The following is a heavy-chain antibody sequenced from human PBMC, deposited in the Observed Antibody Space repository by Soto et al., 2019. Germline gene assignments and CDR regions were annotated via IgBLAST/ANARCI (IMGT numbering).Heavy chain of an antibody. D-gene: IGHD2-21*02. J-gene: IGHJ4*02. V-gene: IGHV4-38-2*02. CDR1: GGSISSGYY. CDR2: IYHSGGT. Sequence: PSETLSLTCTVSGGSISSGYYWGWIRQPPGKGLEWIGSIYHSGGTYYNPSLKSRVTISVDTSKNQFSLKLSSVTAADTAVYYCARGADCGGDCYPYYFDYWGQGTLVTVSS. CDR3: ARGADCGGDCYPYYFDY.